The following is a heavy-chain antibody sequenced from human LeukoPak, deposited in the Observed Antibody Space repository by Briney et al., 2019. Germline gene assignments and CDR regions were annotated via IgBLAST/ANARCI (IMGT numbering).Heavy chain of an antibody. Sequence: SETLSLTCTVSGGSISSYYWSWIRQPPGKGLEWIGYVYYSGSTNYNPSLKSRVTISVDTSKNQFSLKLSSVTAADTAVYYCARGPVRVGAINGYYFDYWGQGTLVTVSS. CDR1: GGSISSYY. J-gene: IGHJ4*02. D-gene: IGHD1-26*01. CDR2: VYYSGST. CDR3: ARGPVRVGAINGYYFDY. V-gene: IGHV4-59*12.